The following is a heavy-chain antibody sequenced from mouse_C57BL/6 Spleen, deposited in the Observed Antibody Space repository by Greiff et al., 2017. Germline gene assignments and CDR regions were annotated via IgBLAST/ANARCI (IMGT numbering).Heavy chain of an antibody. Sequence: ESGPGLVKPSQSLSLTCSVTGYSITSGDYWNWIRQCPGNKLEWMGYISYDGSNNYNQSLKNRISITRDTSKNQFFLKLNSVTTEDTATYYCARRENYYAMDYWSQGTSVTVSS. CDR3: ARRENYYAMDY. V-gene: IGHV3-6*01. CDR1: GYSITSGDY. J-gene: IGHJ4*01. CDR2: ISYDGSN.